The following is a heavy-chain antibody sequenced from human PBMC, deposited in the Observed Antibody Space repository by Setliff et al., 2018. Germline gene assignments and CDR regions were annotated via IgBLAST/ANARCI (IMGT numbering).Heavy chain of an antibody. CDR2: ISNRNGET. CDR3: ERLVRYCSTTSCQRTSGDDF. J-gene: IGHJ4*02. Sequence: ASVKVSCKASGYTLTSYGVTWVRQAPGQGLEWMGWISNRNGETNYAQMFQGRVTMTTDTSTNTAYMDLGSLRSDDTAVYYCERLVRYCSTTSCQRTSGDDFWGLGTLVT. V-gene: IGHV1-18*01. D-gene: IGHD2-2*01. CDR1: GYTLTSYG.